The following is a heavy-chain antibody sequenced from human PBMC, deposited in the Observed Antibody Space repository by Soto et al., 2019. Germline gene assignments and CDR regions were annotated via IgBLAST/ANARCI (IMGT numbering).Heavy chain of an antibody. CDR2: IYYSGST. CDR1: GGSISSGDYY. Sequence: QVQLQESGPGLMKPSQTLSLTCTVSGGSISSGDYYWSWIRQPPGKGLEWIGYIYYSGSTYYNPSLKSRVTISVDTSKNQFSLKLSSVTAADTAVYYCARGNDPAIFGVAGMGGCFHLCHYGMDVWGQGTTVTVSS. V-gene: IGHV4-30-4*01. CDR3: ARGNDPAIFGVAGMGGCFHLCHYGMDV. J-gene: IGHJ6*02. D-gene: IGHD3-3*01.